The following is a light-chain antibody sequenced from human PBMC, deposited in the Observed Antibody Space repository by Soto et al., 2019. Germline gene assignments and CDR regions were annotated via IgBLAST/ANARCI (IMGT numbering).Light chain of an antibody. CDR3: HQYNSLSSVS. CDR2: IAS. Sequence: DIQLTQSPSTLSASVGDRVTITCRASQSITNWLAWYQQKPGKAPKVLIHIASSLKSGVPSRFSGSGSGTAVTLTITSPQPTDSATYYCHQYNSLSSVSFGGGTKVEI. V-gene: IGKV1-5*03. CDR1: QSITNW. J-gene: IGKJ4*01.